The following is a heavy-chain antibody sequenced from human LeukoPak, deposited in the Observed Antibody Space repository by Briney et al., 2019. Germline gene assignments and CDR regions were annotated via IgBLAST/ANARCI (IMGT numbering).Heavy chain of an antibody. J-gene: IGHJ4*02. D-gene: IGHD5-24*01. CDR3: ARLERWLYDY. CDR2: MYTSGTT. CDR1: GDSISIYY. V-gene: IGHV4-4*07. Sequence: SETLSLTCTVSGDSISIYYWSWIRQPAGKGLEWIGRMYTSGTTNYKPSLKSRVTMSVDTSKNQFSLKLSSVTAADTAVYYCARLERWLYDYWGQGTLVTVSS.